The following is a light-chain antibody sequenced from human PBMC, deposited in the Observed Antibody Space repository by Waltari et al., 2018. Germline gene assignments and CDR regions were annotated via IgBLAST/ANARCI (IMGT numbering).Light chain of an antibody. V-gene: IGKV3-20*01. CDR1: QTHINTY. J-gene: IGKJ5*01. CDR2: GAS. Sequence: EVVLTQYPGSLALSPGDTATLSCEASQTHINTYLAWYQQTPGQPPRLLIYGASRRATGVPERFSGSGSGTDYTLTISRLEPEDSAVYFCQQYNLSPITFGQGTRLGIK. CDR3: QQYNLSPIT.